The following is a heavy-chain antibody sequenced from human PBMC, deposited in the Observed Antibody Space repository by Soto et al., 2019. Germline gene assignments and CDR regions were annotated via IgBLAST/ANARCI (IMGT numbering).Heavy chain of an antibody. V-gene: IGHV1-69*02. D-gene: IGHD3-22*01. CDR3: ARGKYYYDVSGNFDY. CDR2: VIPILGIT. Sequence: EASVKDSCKASGGTFSSYTFSWVRQAPGQGLEWMGRVIPILGITNYAQKFQGRVAITADKFTSTAYMELSSLRSEDTAMYYCARGKYYYDVSGNFDYRGQGTLVTVS. J-gene: IGHJ4*02. CDR1: GGTFSSYT.